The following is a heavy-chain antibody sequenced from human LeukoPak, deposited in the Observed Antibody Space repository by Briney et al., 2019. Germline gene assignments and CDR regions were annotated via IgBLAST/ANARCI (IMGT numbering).Heavy chain of an antibody. J-gene: IGHJ4*02. Sequence: SETLSLTCTVSGGSISSYYWSWIRQPPGKGLEWIGYIYCSGSTNYNPSLKSRVTISVDTSKNQFSLKLSSVTAADTAVYYCARWDSSADFDYWGQGTLVTVSS. CDR1: GGSISSYY. CDR3: ARWDSSADFDY. CDR2: IYCSGST. V-gene: IGHV4-59*01. D-gene: IGHD6-6*01.